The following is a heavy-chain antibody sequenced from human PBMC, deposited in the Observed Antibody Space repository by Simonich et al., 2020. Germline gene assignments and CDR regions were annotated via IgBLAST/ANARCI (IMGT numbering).Heavy chain of an antibody. CDR2: SYNRGST. Sequence: QLQLQESGPGLVQPSETLSLTCTVSGGSISSSSYYWGWIRQPPGKGLEWIGSSYNRGSTYYNPAIKSRVTISVDTSKNQFSLKLSSVTAADTAVYYCARHAGFAFDIWGQGTMVTVSS. CDR1: GGSISSSSYY. J-gene: IGHJ3*02. V-gene: IGHV4-39*01. CDR3: ARHAGFAFDI. D-gene: IGHD6-13*01.